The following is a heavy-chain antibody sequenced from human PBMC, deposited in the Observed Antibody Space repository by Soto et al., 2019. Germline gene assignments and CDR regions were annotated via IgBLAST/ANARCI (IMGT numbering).Heavy chain of an antibody. D-gene: IGHD4-17*01. CDR1: GGSFSGYY. CDR3: ARPGATVTTDYYFDY. Sequence: QVQLQQWGAGLLKPSETLSLTCAVYGGSFSGYYWSWIRQPPGKGLEWIGEINHSGSTNYNPSLKSRVTISVDTSKNQFSLKLSSVTAVDTAVYYCARPGATVTTDYYFDYWGQGTLVTVSS. J-gene: IGHJ4*02. V-gene: IGHV4-34*01. CDR2: INHSGST.